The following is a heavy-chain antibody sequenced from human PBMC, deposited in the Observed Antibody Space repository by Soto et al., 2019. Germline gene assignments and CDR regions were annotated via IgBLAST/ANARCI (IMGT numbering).Heavy chain of an antibody. CDR2: IYPGDSDT. CDR1: GYNFPRYW. J-gene: IGHJ4*02. CDR3: AIGLGYYFDY. Sequence: GEPLKISGKGSGYNFPRYWIGWVRQMPGKGLEWMGIIYPGDSDTRYSPSFQGQVTISADRSISAAYLQWSSLKASDTAMYYCAIGLGYYFDYWGQGALVTVSS. V-gene: IGHV5-51*01.